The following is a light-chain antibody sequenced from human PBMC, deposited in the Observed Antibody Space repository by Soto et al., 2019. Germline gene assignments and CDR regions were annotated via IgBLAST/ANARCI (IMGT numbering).Light chain of an antibody. CDR1: TGAVTSGNY. Sequence: QTVVTQEPSLTVSPGGPVTSTWPPTTGAVTSGNYPSCFQQNPGQTPRPLIYSTTNKHSWTPARFSGSLLGGKAALTLSGAQPEDEAEYYCLLYYAGIYFFGTGTKVTVL. CDR3: LLYYAGIYF. V-gene: IGLV7-43*01. CDR2: STT. J-gene: IGLJ1*01.